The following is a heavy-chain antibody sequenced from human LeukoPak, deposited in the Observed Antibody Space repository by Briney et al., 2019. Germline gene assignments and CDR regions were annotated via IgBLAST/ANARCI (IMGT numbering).Heavy chain of an antibody. J-gene: IGHJ3*01. V-gene: IGHV3-7*01. CDR1: GFTLNSYL. CDR3: ARSNPNRNALDL. Sequence: GGSLRLSCAASGFTLNSYLMSWVRQAPGRGLEWLANIKKDGSEENYLDSVKGRFTVSRDNAKNSLYLQMNSLRGEDTAVYYCARSNPNRNALDLWGQGTMVTISS. CDR2: IKKDGSEE. D-gene: IGHD1-14*01.